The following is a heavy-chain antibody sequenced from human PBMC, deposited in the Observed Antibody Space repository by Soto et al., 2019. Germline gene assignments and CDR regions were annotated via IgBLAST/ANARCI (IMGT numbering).Heavy chain of an antibody. Sequence: ASVKVSCKASGYTFTSYGISWVRQAPGQGLEWMGWISAYNGNTNYAQKLQGRVTMTTDTSTSTAFMELRSLRSDDTAVYYFARDLKLGNVVVPATPGYWGQGTLVTVSS. D-gene: IGHD2-2*01. V-gene: IGHV1-18*01. CDR1: GYTFTSYG. J-gene: IGHJ4*02. CDR3: ARDLKLGNVVVPATPGY. CDR2: ISAYNGNT.